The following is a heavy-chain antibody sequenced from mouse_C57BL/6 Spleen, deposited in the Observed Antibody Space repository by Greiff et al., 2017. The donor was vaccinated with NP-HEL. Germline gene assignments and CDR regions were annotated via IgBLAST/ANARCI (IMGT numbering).Heavy chain of an antibody. CDR2: ISSGSSTI. V-gene: IGHV5-17*01. Sequence: EVKVVESGGGLVKPGGSLKLSCAASGFTFSDYGMHWVRQAPEKGLEWVAYISSGSSTIYYADTVKGRFTISRDDAKNTLFLQMTSLRSEDAAMYYCARALLLDFDYWGQGTTLTVSS. J-gene: IGHJ2*01. CDR1: GFTFSDYG. D-gene: IGHD1-1*01. CDR3: ARALLLDFDY.